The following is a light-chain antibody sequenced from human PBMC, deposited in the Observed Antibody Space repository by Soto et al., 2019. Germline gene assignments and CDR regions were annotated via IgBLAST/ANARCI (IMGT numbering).Light chain of an antibody. CDR3: QQYNNYWRT. V-gene: IGKV1-5*01. CDR2: DAS. CDR1: QSNSTW. J-gene: IGKJ1*01. Sequence: DIQMTQSPSTLSASVGDRVTITCRASQSNSTWLAWYQQKPGKAPKLLIYDASSLESGVPSRFSGSGSGTEFTLTKSSLQPDDFATYYCQQYNNYWRTFGQGTKVEIK.